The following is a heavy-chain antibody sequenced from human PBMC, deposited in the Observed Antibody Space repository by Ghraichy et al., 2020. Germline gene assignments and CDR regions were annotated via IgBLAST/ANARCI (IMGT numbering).Heavy chain of an antibody. CDR3: ARVGVTARYSRFDY. CDR1: GGSFSGYY. Sequence: SETLSLTCAVYGGSFSGYYWSWIRQPPGKGLEWIGEINHSGSTNYNPSLKSRVTISVDTSKNQFSLKLSSVTAADTAVYYCARVGVTARYSRFDYWGQGTLVTVSS. D-gene: IGHD2-21*02. V-gene: IGHV4-34*01. J-gene: IGHJ4*02. CDR2: INHSGST.